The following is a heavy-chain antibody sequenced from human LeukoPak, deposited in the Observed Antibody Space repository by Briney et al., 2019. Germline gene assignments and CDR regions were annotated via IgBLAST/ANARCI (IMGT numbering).Heavy chain of an antibody. CDR2: IIPIFGTA. Sequence: ASVKVSCKASGGTFSSYAISWVRQAPGQGLEWMGGIIPIFGTANYAQKFQGRVTITADESTGTAYMELSSLRSEDTAVYYCARALNCSSTSCSGWEGYYYCYYGMDVWGQGTTVTVSS. D-gene: IGHD2-2*01. CDR1: GGTFSSYA. CDR3: ARALNCSSTSCSGWEGYYYCYYGMDV. V-gene: IGHV1-69*13. J-gene: IGHJ6*02.